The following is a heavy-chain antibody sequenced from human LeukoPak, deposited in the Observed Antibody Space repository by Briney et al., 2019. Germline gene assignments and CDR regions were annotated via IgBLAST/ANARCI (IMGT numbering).Heavy chain of an antibody. D-gene: IGHD1-1*01. Sequence: GASMKVSCKASGYTFTSYDINWVRQATGQGLEWMGWMNPNSGNTGYAQKFQGRVTMTRNTSISTAYMELSSLRSEDTAVYYCARGRGTGVYYYYYGMDVWGQGTTVTVSS. V-gene: IGHV1-8*01. CDR1: GYTFTSYD. CDR3: ARGRGTGVYYYYYGMDV. CDR2: MNPNSGNT. J-gene: IGHJ6*02.